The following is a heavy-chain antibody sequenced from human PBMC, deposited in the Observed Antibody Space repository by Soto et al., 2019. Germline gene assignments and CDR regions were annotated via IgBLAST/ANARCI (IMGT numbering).Heavy chain of an antibody. V-gene: IGHV1-18*01. CDR3: ARVRLGNYYDSSGYYGWFDP. CDR2: ISAYNGNT. D-gene: IGHD3-22*01. CDR1: GYTFTSYG. J-gene: IGHJ5*02. Sequence: ASVKVSCKASGYTFTSYGISWVRQAPGQGLEWMGWISAYNGNTNYAQKLQGRVTMTTDTSTSTAYMELRSLRSDDTAVYYCARVRLGNYYDSSGYYGWFDPWGQGTLVTVSS.